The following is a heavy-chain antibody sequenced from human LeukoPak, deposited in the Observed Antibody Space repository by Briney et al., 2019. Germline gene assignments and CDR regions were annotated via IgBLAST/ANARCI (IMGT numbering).Heavy chain of an antibody. CDR2: ISSRGDST. CDR3: VKGPRPDITVAHTVEN. D-gene: IGHD6-19*01. J-gene: IGHJ4*02. CDR1: GFIFSNYA. Sequence: PGGSLILSCAASGFIFSNYAMSWVRQVPGRGLEWVSTISSRGDSTYVADSEKGRFTIFRDNSKNSLYLQMNTVRAEDTAVYYCVKGPRPDITVAHTVENWGQGTLVTVSS. V-gene: IGHV3-23*01.